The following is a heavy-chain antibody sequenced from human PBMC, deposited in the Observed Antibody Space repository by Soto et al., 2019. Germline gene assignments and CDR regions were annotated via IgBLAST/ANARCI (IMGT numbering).Heavy chain of an antibody. V-gene: IGHV4-59*12. Sequence: SETLSLTCTVSGGSISSYYWTWIRQPPGKGLEWIGYIHYSGSTYYNPSLKSRVTISVDTSKNQFSLKLSSVTAADTAVYYCARDSRYGSGSQPYYYYMDVWGKGTTVTVSS. CDR2: IHYSGST. J-gene: IGHJ6*03. D-gene: IGHD3-10*01. CDR1: GGSISSYY. CDR3: ARDSRYGSGSQPYYYYMDV.